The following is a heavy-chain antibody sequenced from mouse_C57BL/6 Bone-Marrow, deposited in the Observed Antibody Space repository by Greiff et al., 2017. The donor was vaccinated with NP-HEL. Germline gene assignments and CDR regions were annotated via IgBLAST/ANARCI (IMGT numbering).Heavy chain of an antibody. CDR3: ASTYYGSSYPWYFDV. V-gene: IGHV1-82*01. D-gene: IGHD1-1*01. J-gene: IGHJ1*03. CDR1: GYAFSSSW. Sequence: QVQLQQSGPELVKPGASVKISCKASGYAFSSSWMNWVKQRPGKGLEWIGRSYPGDGDTNYNGKFKGKATLTADKSSSTAYMQLSSLTSEDSAVYFCASTYYGSSYPWYFDVWGTGTTVTVSS. CDR2: SYPGDGDT.